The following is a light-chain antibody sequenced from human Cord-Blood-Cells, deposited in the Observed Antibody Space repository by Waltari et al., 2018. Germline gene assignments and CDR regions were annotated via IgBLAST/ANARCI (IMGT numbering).Light chain of an antibody. CDR1: QSVLYSSNNKNY. J-gene: IGKJ2*01. Sequence: IVMTQSPDSLAVSLGARVTINCKSSQSVLYSSNNKNYLAWYQQKPGQPPKLLIYWASTRESGVPDRFSGSGSGTDFTLTISSLQAEDVAVYYCQQYYSTPYTFGQGTKLEIK. CDR3: QQYYSTPYT. CDR2: WAS. V-gene: IGKV4-1*01.